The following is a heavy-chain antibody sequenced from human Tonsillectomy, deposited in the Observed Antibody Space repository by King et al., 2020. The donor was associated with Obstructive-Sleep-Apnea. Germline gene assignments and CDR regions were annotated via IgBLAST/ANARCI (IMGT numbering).Heavy chain of an antibody. CDR2: INSDASST. CDR1: GFTLSSNW. Sequence: VQLVESGGGLVQPGGSLRLSCAASGFTLSSNWMHWVRQAPGKGLVWVSRINSDASSTSYADSVKGRFTISRENAKNTLYPQMNSLRHEEPAVYYCARADIRRANLYYFDNWGQGTLVTVSS. J-gene: IGHJ4*02. CDR3: ARADIRRANLYYFDN. D-gene: IGHD3-9*01. V-gene: IGHV3-74*01.